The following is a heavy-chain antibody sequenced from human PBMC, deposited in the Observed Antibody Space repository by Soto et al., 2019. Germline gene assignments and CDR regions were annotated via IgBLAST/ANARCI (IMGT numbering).Heavy chain of an antibody. CDR3: ARGWFGEFMYYFDY. J-gene: IGHJ4*02. Sequence: ASVKVSCKASGYTFINYDFSWVRQAPGQGLEWMGWISAYNGNTNYAQKLQGRVTMTTDTSTSTAYMELRSLRSDDTAVYYCARGWFGEFMYYFDYWGQGTLVTVSS. CDR1: GYTFINYD. D-gene: IGHD3-10*01. CDR2: ISAYNGNT. V-gene: IGHV1-18*01.